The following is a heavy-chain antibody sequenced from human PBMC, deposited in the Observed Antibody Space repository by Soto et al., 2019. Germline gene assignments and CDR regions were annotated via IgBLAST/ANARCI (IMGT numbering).Heavy chain of an antibody. CDR1: SGSISTYY. CDR2: IYYTGST. CDR3: ARGIRFLEWLSLNWFDP. J-gene: IGHJ5*02. Sequence: SETLSLTCTVSSGSISTYYWSWIRQPPGKGLEWIGYIYYTGSTNYNPSLKTRVAISMDTSKNQFSLKLSSVTAADTAVYYCARGIRFLEWLSLNWFDPWGQGTLVTVSS. V-gene: IGHV4-59*01. D-gene: IGHD3-3*01.